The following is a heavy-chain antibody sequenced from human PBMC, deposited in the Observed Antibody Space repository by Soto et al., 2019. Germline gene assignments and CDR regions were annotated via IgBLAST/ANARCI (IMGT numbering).Heavy chain of an antibody. CDR2: YDPEDGKA. Sequence: ASVKVSCKVSGYSLTELPIHWVRQAPGKGLEWMGGYDPEDGKATYAQKFQGRVTMTEDISTDTAYIELSSLTSEDTAVYYCARQQTLSGFMRNNYFDPWGQGTLVTVSS. D-gene: IGHD3-9*01. CDR3: ARQQTLSGFMRNNYFDP. V-gene: IGHV1-24*01. J-gene: IGHJ5*02. CDR1: GYSLTELP.